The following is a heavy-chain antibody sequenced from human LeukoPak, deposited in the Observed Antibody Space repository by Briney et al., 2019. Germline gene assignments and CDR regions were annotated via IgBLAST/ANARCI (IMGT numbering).Heavy chain of an antibody. Sequence: AASVKVSCKASGGTFSSYAINWVRQATGQGLEWMGWMNPNSGNTGYAQKFQGRVTMTRNTSISTAYMELSSLRSEDTAVYYCARSLPRILVVIAAGYYYGMDVWGQGTTVTVSS. CDR2: MNPNSGNT. CDR3: ARSLPRILVVIAAGYYYGMDV. J-gene: IGHJ6*02. CDR1: GGTFSSYA. V-gene: IGHV1-8*02. D-gene: IGHD2-21*01.